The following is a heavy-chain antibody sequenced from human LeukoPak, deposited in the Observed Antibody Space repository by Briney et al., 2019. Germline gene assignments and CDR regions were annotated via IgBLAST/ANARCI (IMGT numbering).Heavy chain of an antibody. Sequence: GASVKVSCKASGYTFTSYGISWVRQAPGQGLEWMGWISAYNGNTNYAQKLQGRVTMTPYTSTSTAYMELRSLRSDDAAVYYCARDPDGATISWFDPWGQGTLVTVSS. J-gene: IGHJ5*02. CDR3: ARDPDGATISWFDP. CDR1: GYTFTSYG. V-gene: IGHV1-18*01. CDR2: ISAYNGNT. D-gene: IGHD5-12*01.